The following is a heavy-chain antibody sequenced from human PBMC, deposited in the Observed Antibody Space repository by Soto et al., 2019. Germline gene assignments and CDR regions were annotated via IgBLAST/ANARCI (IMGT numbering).Heavy chain of an antibody. D-gene: IGHD3-22*01. CDR3: ARAASVYYYDSSDPTAFDI. Sequence: QVQLQESGPGLVKPSQTLSLTCTVSGGSISSGDYYWSWIRQPPGKGLEWIGYIYYSGSTYYNPSLKSRVTISVDTSKNQFSLKLSSVTAADTAVYYFARAASVYYYDSSDPTAFDIWGQGTMVTVSS. J-gene: IGHJ3*02. CDR2: IYYSGST. V-gene: IGHV4-30-4*01. CDR1: GGSISSGDYY.